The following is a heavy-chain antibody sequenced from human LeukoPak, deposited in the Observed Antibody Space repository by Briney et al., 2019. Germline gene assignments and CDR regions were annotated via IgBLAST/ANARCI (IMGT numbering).Heavy chain of an antibody. CDR2: IYSGGST. CDR3: ARDLGEQLVPEGMDV. Sequence: GGSLRLSCAASGFTVSSNYMNWVRQAPGKGLEWVSVIYSGGSTYYADSVKGRFTISRDNSKNTLYLQMNSLRAEDTAVYYCARDLGEQLVPEGMDVWGQGTTVTVSS. V-gene: IGHV3-53*05. CDR1: GFTVSSNY. J-gene: IGHJ6*02. D-gene: IGHD6-6*01.